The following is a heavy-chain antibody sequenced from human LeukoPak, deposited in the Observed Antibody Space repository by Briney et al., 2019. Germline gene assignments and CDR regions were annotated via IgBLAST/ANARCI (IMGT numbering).Heavy chain of an antibody. D-gene: IGHD2-15*01. J-gene: IGHJ3*02. Sequence: ASVKVSCKASGYTFTSYGISWVRQAPGQGLEWMGWINPNSGGTNYAQKFQGRVTMTRDTSISTAYMELSRLRSDDTAVYYCARAERLVAATRPIFDIWGQGTMVTVSS. CDR1: GYTFTSYG. V-gene: IGHV1-2*02. CDR3: ARAERLVAATRPIFDI. CDR2: INPNSGGT.